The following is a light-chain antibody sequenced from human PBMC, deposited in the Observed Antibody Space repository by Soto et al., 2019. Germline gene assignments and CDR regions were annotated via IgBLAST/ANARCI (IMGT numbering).Light chain of an antibody. CDR3: SSYTTSSTYV. Sequence: HSALTQPPSVSGSPGQSVAISCTGTSSDVGSNNRVSWYQQPPGTAPKLMIYDVSNRPSGVPDRFSGSKSGNTASLTISGLQAEDEADYYCSSYTTSSTYVFGTGTKVTVL. CDR1: SSDVGSNNR. V-gene: IGLV2-18*02. CDR2: DVS. J-gene: IGLJ1*01.